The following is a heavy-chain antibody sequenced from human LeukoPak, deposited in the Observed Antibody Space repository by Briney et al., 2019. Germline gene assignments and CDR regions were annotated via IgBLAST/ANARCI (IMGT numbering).Heavy chain of an antibody. J-gene: IGHJ4*02. D-gene: IGHD3-22*01. CDR2: ITSSSSYT. V-gene: IGHV3-21*04. Sequence: GGSLRLSCAAPGITFSNYNMNWVRQAPGKGLEWISSITSSSSYTFYADSVKGRFTISRDNAKNSLYLQMNSLRAEDTAVYYCAKDPTDFDSSGQTYFDYWGQGSLVTVSS. CDR1: GITFSNYN. CDR3: AKDPTDFDSSGQTYFDY.